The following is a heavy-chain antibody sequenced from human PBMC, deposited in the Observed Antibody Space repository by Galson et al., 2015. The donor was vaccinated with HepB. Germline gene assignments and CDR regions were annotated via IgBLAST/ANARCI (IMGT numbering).Heavy chain of an antibody. J-gene: IGHJ3*02. D-gene: IGHD6-19*01. Sequence: SLRLSCAASGFTFSSYAMHWVRQAPGKGLEYVSAISSNGGSTYYADSVKGRFTISRDNSKNTLYLQMSSLRAEDTAVYYCVKDPRIAVAGTTAHGAFDIWGQGTMVTVSS. V-gene: IGHV3-64D*06. CDR3: VKDPRIAVAGTTAHGAFDI. CDR2: ISSNGGST. CDR1: GFTFSSYA.